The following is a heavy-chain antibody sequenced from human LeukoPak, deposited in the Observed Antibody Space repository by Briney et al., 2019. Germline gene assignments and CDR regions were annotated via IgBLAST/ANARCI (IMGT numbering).Heavy chain of an antibody. CDR1: GYSFTSYW. CDR3: ARQDGNSKYYFDY. CDR2: IYPGDSDT. J-gene: IGHJ4*02. Sequence: GESLKIYCKGSGYSFTSYWIGWVRQMPGKGLEWMGIIYPGDSDTRYRPSFQGQVTISVDKSISTAYLQWSSLKASDTAMYYCARQDGNSKYYFDYWGQGTLVTVSS. V-gene: IGHV5-51*01. D-gene: IGHD1-1*01.